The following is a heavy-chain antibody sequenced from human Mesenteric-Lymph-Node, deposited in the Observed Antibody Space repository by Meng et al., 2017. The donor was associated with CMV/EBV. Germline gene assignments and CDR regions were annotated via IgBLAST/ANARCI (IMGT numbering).Heavy chain of an antibody. CDR1: GFTFSAYN. CDR2: ISSSNNYR. D-gene: IGHD4-11*01. J-gene: IGHJ5*02. CDR3: ATLNYFDP. Sequence: PTHSCAASGFTFSAYNMHSVRQAPGKGLEWVSSISSSNNYRNYADSVKGRFTISRDNAKNSLYLQMDSLRVEDTAVYYCATLNYFDPWGQGTLVTVSS. V-gene: IGHV3-21*01.